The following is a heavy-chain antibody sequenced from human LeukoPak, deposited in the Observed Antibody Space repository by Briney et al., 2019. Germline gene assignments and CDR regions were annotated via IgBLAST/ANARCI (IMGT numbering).Heavy chain of an antibody. CDR1: GFTFDDYG. V-gene: IGHV3-20*04. CDR3: ARKIYGSGSYYFDY. D-gene: IGHD3-10*01. Sequence: GGSLRLSCAASGFTFDDYGMSWVRQAPGKGLEWVSGINWNGGSTGYADSVKGRFTISRDNAKNSLYLQMNSLRAEDTALYYCARKIYGSGSYYFDYWGQGTLVTVSS. J-gene: IGHJ4*02. CDR2: INWNGGST.